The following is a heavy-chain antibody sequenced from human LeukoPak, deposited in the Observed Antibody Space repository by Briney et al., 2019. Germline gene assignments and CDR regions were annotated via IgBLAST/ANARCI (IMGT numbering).Heavy chain of an antibody. Sequence: ASEKVSCKASGYTFTNYTMNWVRQAPGQGLEWMGWINTNTGNPTYAQGFTGRFVFSLDTSVSTAYLQISSLKAEDTAVYYCARDVRIEAAGVGIYGYGHYFDCWGQGTLVTVSS. CDR2: INTNTGNP. CDR3: ARDVRIEAAGVGIYGYGHYFDC. J-gene: IGHJ4*02. V-gene: IGHV7-4-1*02. CDR1: GYTFTNYT. D-gene: IGHD6-13*01.